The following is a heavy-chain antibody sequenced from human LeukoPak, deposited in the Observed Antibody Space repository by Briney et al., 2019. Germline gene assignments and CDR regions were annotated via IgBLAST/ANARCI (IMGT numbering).Heavy chain of an antibody. CDR3: AKGRASGTLYYYGMDV. D-gene: IGHD1-1*01. CDR2: ISGSGGST. V-gene: IGHV3-23*01. CDR1: GFTFDSYA. Sequence: GGSLRLSCAASGFTFDSYAMRWVRQAPGKGLEWVSSISGSGGSTYYVDFVKGRFTISRDNSKNTLYLQMNSLRAEYAAVYYCAKGRASGTLYYYGMDVWGKGTTVTVSA. J-gene: IGHJ6*04.